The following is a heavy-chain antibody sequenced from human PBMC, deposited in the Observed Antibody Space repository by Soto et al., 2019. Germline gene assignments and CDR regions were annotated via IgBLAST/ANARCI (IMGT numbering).Heavy chain of an antibody. D-gene: IGHD6-13*01. CDR1: GYTFTSYG. J-gene: IGHJ4*02. V-gene: IGHV1-18*01. CDR3: ASESSSSCHDY. Sequence: QVQLVQSGAEVKKPGASVKVSCKASGYTFTSYGISWVRQAPGQGLEWMGWISAYNGNTNYAQKLQGRVTMTTHTSTSTAYMARRSLRSDDTAVSYCASESSSSCHDYWGQGTLVTVSS. CDR2: ISAYNGNT.